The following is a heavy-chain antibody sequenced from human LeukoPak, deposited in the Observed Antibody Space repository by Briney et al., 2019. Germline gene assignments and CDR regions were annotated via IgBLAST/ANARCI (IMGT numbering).Heavy chain of an antibody. J-gene: IGHJ5*02. D-gene: IGHD3-9*01. CDR2: IYHSGST. CDR1: GYSISSGYY. Sequence: KPSETLSLTCTVSGYSISSGYYWGWIRQPPEKGLEWIGSIYHSGSTYYNPSLKSRVTISADTSKNQFSLKLSSVTAADTAVYYCARYRFDWRTLDPWGQGTLVTVSS. V-gene: IGHV4-38-2*02. CDR3: ARYRFDWRTLDP.